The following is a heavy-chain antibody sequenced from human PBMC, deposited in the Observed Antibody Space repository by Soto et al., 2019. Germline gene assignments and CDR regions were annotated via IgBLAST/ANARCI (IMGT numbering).Heavy chain of an antibody. CDR2: ISAYNGNT. D-gene: IGHD2-2*02. CDR3: ARDGVVVVPAAIGGSYYYYGMDV. J-gene: IGHJ6*02. Sequence: ASVKVSCKASGYTFTSYGISWVRQAPGQGLEWMGWISAYNGNTNYAQKLQGRVTMTTGTSTSTAYMELRSLRSDDTAVYYCARDGVVVVPAAIGGSYYYYGMDVWGQGTTVTVSS. V-gene: IGHV1-18*01. CDR1: GYTFTSYG.